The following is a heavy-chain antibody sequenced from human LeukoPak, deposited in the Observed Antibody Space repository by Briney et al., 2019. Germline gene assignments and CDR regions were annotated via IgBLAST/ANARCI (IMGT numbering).Heavy chain of an antibody. V-gene: IGHV1-46*01. D-gene: IGHD6-25*01. CDR3: ARYGFSSVWQGGWHAFDI. J-gene: IGHJ3*02. CDR2: IHPTVGDT. Sequence: ASVKVSCKASGYTFTDYFIHWVRQAPGQGLEWMGIIHPTVGDTTYAQKFQGRVTMTRDMSTGTVYMDLSSLRSEDTAVYYCARYGFSSVWQGGWHAFDIWGQGTTVIVSS. CDR1: GYTFTDYF.